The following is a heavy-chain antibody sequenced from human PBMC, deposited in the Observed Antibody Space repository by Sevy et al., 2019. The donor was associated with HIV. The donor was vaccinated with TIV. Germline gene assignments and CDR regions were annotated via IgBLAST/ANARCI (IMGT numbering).Heavy chain of an antibody. V-gene: IGHV3-23*01. CDR1: GFTFSKYS. D-gene: IGHD2-8*01. J-gene: IGHJ4*02. CDR2: LSFGCGEI. CDR3: AREGCTKPHDY. Sequence: GGYLRLSCAASGFTFSKYSMSWVRQPPGKGLEWVSTLSFGCGEINHADSVKGRFTLSRDNSKNSLYLQINNLRAEDTAVHYCAREGCTKPHDYWGQGTLVSVSS.